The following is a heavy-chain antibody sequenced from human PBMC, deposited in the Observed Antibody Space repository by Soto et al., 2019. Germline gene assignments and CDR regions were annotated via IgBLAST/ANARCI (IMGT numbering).Heavy chain of an antibody. V-gene: IGHV3-7*01. J-gene: IGHJ4*02. CDR2: IKADGSEK. Sequence: EVQLVESGGGLVQPGGSLRLSCEASEFTFSSYWMSWVRQAPGKGLEWVGKIKADGSEKYYVESVKGRFTISSDNSKNSLYMQMNSLRAEDTAVYYCAKEHHDYGDYPDYLGQGTLVTVSS. CDR3: AKEHHDYGDYPDY. CDR1: EFTFSSYW. D-gene: IGHD4-17*01.